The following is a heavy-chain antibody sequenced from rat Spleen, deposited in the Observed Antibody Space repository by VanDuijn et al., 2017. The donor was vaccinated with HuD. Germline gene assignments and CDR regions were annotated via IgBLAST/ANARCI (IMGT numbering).Heavy chain of an antibody. V-gene: IGHV5-46*01. CDR3: ARQVYLRDWYFDF. CDR1: GFTFSSFP. D-gene: IGHD4-6*01. J-gene: IGHJ3*01. Sequence: EVQLVESDGGLVQPGRSLKLSCAASGFTFSSFPMAWVRQTPKKGLEWVASITNSGGITYYRDSVKGRFTISRDNAKGTLSRQMNSLMSEDTATYDCARQVYLRDWYFDFWGQGTLVTVSS. CDR2: ITNSGGIT.